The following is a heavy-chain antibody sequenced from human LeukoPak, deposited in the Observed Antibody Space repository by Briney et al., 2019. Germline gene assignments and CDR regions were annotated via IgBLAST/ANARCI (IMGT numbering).Heavy chain of an antibody. D-gene: IGHD1-20*01. CDR1: GYTFTSHD. CDR3: AREPNNWNLLGAFDI. Sequence: ASVKVSCKASGYTFTSHDVNWLRQATGQGLEWLGWMNPNSGHTGFAQKFQGRVTMARDTSISTAYMELSSLRSEDTAMYYCAREPNNWNLLGAFDIWGQGTMVTVSS. CDR2: MNPNSGHT. J-gene: IGHJ3*02. V-gene: IGHV1-8*01.